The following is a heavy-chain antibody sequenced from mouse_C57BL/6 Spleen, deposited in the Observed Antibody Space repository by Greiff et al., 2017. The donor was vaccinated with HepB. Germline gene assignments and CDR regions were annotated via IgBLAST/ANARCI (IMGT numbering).Heavy chain of an antibody. D-gene: IGHD2-1*01. CDR1: GFTFSDYY. CDR3: ARQGGNYAYAMDY. CDR2: ISNGGGST. Sequence: DVKLVESGGGLVQPGGSLKLSCAASGFTFSDYYMYWVRQTPEKRLEWVAYISNGGGSTYYPDTVKGRFTISRDNAKNTLYLQMSRLKSEDTAMYYCARQGGNYAYAMDYWGQGTSVTVSS. V-gene: IGHV5-12*01. J-gene: IGHJ4*01.